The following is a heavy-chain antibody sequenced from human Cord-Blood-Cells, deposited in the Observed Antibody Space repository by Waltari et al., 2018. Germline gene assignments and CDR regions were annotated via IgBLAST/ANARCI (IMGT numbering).Heavy chain of an antibody. CDR2: IIPIFGTA. Sequence: QVQLVQSGAEVKKPGSSVKVSCKASGGTFSSYARSWVRQAPGHGPEWMGGIIPIFGTANYAQKFQGRVTITADKSTSTAYMELSSLRSEDTAVYYCARPGANYDFWSGYKDYGMDVWGQGTTVTVSS. D-gene: IGHD3-3*01. CDR1: GGTFSSYA. J-gene: IGHJ6*02. CDR3: ARPGANYDFWSGYKDYGMDV. V-gene: IGHV1-69*06.